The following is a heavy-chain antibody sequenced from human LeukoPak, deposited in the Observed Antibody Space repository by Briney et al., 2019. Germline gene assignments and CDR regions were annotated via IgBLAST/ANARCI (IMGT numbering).Heavy chain of an antibody. CDR3: ARDFGPSRGFDY. Sequence: SETLSLTRTVSGGSITSYYWSWLRQPPGKGLDWIAFISDSGSTYYNPSLKSRVTISLDTSKKQFSLKLTSVTAADTAVYYCARDFGPSRGFDYWGQGTLVTVSS. V-gene: IGHV4-59*01. J-gene: IGHJ4*02. CDR1: GGSITSYY. CDR2: ISDSGST. D-gene: IGHD3-10*01.